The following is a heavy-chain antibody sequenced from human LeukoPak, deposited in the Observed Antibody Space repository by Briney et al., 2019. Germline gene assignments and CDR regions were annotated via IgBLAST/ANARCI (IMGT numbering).Heavy chain of an antibody. J-gene: IGHJ3*02. CDR3: ARFFAGYSSSRLLTHTKGAFDI. CDR1: GGSFSGYY. Sequence: SETLSLTCAVYGGSFSGYYWSWIRQPPGKGLEWIGEINHSGSTNYNPSLKSRVTISVDTSKNQFSLKLSSVTAADTAVYYCARFFAGYSSSRLLTHTKGAFDIWGQGTMVTVSS. CDR2: INHSGST. V-gene: IGHV4-34*01. D-gene: IGHD6-13*01.